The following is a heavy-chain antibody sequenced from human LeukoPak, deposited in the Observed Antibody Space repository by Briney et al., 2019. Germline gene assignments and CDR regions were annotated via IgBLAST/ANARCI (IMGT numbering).Heavy chain of an antibody. V-gene: IGHV3-30*02. CDR2: IRYDGSNK. D-gene: IGHD1-1*01. Sequence: GGSLRLSCAASGFTFSSYGMHWVRQAPGKGLEWVAFIRYDGSNKYYADSVKGRFTISRDNSKNTLYLQMNSLRAEDTAVYYCATKPSPNSHYWGKGTLVTVSS. CDR1: GFTFSSYG. CDR3: ATKPSPNSHY. J-gene: IGHJ4*02.